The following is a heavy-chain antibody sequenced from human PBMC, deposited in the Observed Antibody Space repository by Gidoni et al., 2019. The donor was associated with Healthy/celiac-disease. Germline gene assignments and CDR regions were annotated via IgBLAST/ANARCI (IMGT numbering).Heavy chain of an antibody. CDR2: ISSSSSTI. J-gene: IGHJ6*02. D-gene: IGHD3-22*01. CDR3: ARDPYYYDSSGYYYGYYYYYGMDV. V-gene: IGHV3-48*01. Sequence: EVQLVESGGGLVQPGGSLRLSCAASGFTFISYRMNCVRQAPGKGLEWVSYISSSSSTIYYADSVKGRFTISRDNAKNSLYLQMNSLRAEDTAVYYCARDPYYYDSSGYYYGYYYYYGMDVWGQGTTVTVSS. CDR1: GFTFISYR.